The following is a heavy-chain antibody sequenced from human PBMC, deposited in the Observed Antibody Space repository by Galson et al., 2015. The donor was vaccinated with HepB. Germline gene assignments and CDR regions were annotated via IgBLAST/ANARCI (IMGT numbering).Heavy chain of an antibody. V-gene: IGHV1-2*02. D-gene: IGHD2-15*01. CDR1: GYTFTGYY. Sequence: SVKVSCKASGYTFTGYYMHWVRQAPGQGLEWMGWINPNSGGTNYAQKFQGRVTMTRDTSISTAYMELSRLRSDDTAVYYCASRYCSGGSCYLMASDIWGQGTMVTVSS. J-gene: IGHJ3*02. CDR3: ASRYCSGGSCYLMASDI. CDR2: INPNSGGT.